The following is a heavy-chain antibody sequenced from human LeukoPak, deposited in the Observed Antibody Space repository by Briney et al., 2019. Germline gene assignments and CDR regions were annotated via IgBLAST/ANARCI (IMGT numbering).Heavy chain of an antibody. CDR2: ISGSGGST. CDR3: AKLWRGYYDSRAQYYFDY. Sequence: HSGGSLRLSCAASGFTFSSYAMSWVRQAPGKRLEWVSAISGSGGSTYYADSVKGRFTISRDNSKNTLYLQMNSLRAEDTAVYYCAKLWRGYYDSRAQYYFDYWGQGTLVTVSS. V-gene: IGHV3-23*01. D-gene: IGHD3-22*01. J-gene: IGHJ4*02. CDR1: GFTFSSYA.